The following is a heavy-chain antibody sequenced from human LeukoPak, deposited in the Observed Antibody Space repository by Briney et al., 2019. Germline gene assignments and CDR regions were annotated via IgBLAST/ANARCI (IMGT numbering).Heavy chain of an antibody. D-gene: IGHD6-19*01. Sequence: GGSLRLSCAASGFTFSSYEMNWVRQAPGKGLEWVSFISISGSTVYYADSVKGRFTISRDNAKNSLYLQMNSLRAEDTAVYYCARTVAGLPLDAFDIWGQGTMVTVSS. CDR2: ISISGSTV. CDR1: GFTFSSYE. J-gene: IGHJ3*02. V-gene: IGHV3-48*03. CDR3: ARTVAGLPLDAFDI.